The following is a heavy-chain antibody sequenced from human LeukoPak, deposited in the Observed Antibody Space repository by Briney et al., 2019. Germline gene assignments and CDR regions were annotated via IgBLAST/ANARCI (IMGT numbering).Heavy chain of an antibody. V-gene: IGHV1-18*01. CDR3: ARGNFIEYNRGYFDY. D-gene: IGHD6-6*01. Sequence: VASVKVSCKASGYTFTSYGISWVRQAPGQGLEWMGWISAYNGNTNYAQKLQGRVTMTTDTSTSTAYMELRSLRSDDTAVYCCARGNFIEYNRGYFDYWGQGTLVTVSS. J-gene: IGHJ4*02. CDR2: ISAYNGNT. CDR1: GYTFTSYG.